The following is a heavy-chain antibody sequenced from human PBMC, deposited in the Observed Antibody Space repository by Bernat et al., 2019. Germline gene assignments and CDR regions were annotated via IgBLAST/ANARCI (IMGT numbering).Heavy chain of an antibody. Sequence: EVHLLESGGGLVQPGGSLRLSCVGSGFTFSSYAMSWVRQAPGKGLEWVSLITGSGANSYYADSVKGRFTISRDNSKNTLYLQMNSLRADDTAVYYCAKDRGWGEPLDYWGQGTLVTVSS. D-gene: IGHD3-16*01. CDR3: AKDRGWGEPLDY. J-gene: IGHJ4*02. V-gene: IGHV3-23*01. CDR2: ITGSGANS. CDR1: GFTFSSYA.